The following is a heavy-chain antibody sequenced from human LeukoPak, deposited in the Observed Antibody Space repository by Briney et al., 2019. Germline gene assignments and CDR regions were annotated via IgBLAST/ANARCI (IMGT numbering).Heavy chain of an antibody. Sequence: PSETLSLTCTVSGGSISSYYWSWIRQPPGKGLEWIGYIYYSGGTNYNPSLKSRVTISVDTSKNQFSLKLSSVTAADTAVYFCARAAGSRYFDLWGRGTLVT. CDR2: IYYSGGT. CDR1: GGSISSYY. V-gene: IGHV4-59*01. J-gene: IGHJ2*01. CDR3: ARAAGSRYFDL. D-gene: IGHD1-26*01.